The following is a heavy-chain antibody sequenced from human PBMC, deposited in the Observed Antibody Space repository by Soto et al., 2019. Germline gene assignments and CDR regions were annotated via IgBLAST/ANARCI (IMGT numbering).Heavy chain of an antibody. D-gene: IGHD3-10*01. V-gene: IGHV4-34*01. CDR2: INHSGST. Sequence: PSETLSLTCAVYGGSFSGYYWSWIRQPPGKGLEWIGEINHSGSTNYNPSLKSRVTISVDTSKNQFSLKLSSVTAADMAVYYCAGGLYGSGSYYRFDYWGQGTLVTVS. J-gene: IGHJ4*02. CDR1: GGSFSGYY. CDR3: AGGLYGSGSYYRFDY.